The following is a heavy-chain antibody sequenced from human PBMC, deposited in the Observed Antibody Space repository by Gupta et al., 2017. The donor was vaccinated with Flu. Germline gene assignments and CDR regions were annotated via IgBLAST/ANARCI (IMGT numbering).Heavy chain of an antibody. CDR2: FSSTGATI. D-gene: IGHD2-15*01. Sequence: VRQAPGKGLEWVSYFSSTGATIYYAASVKGRFTISRDTARNSLYLQMNSLRAEDTAVYDCATSCSGGNCLDYWGQGTLVTVSS. CDR3: ATSCSGGNCLDY. J-gene: IGHJ4*02. V-gene: IGHV3-48*01.